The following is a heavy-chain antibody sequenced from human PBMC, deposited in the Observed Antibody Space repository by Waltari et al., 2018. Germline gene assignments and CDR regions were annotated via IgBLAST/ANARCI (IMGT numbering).Heavy chain of an antibody. CDR3: ARGLDQQRAGGLLDC. CDR1: GFSVSKKY. CDR2: IHSGGAT. J-gene: IGHJ4*02. D-gene: IGHD2-2*01. V-gene: IGHV3-53*01. Sequence: EVLLVESGGGFIQPGESLRLSCAAFGFSVSKKYMGWVRQTPGKGLEGGSLIHSGGATYCADSVKGRVTISRDNSKNTLYLNMNSLRAEDTAIYYCARGLDQQRAGGLLDCWGQGTLVTVSS.